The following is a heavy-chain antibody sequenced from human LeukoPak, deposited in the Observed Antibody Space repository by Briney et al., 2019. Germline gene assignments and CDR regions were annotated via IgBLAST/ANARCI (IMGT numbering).Heavy chain of an antibody. J-gene: IGHJ3*02. CDR1: GFTFSDYY. CDR3: ARVHRGNVLTYSVDI. CDR2: ITSSRSAP. V-gene: IGHV3-11*01. Sequence: PGGSLRLSCAASGFTFSDYYMSGIRQAPVRGLEWVSYITSSRSAPYYADSVKGRFTISRDNAKNSLYLQMNSLRAEDTALYYCARVHRGNVLTYSVDIWGQGTMVTVSS. D-gene: IGHD3-9*01.